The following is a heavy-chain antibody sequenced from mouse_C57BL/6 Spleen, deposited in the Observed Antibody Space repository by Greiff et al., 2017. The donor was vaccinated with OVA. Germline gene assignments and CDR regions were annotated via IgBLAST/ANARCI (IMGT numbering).Heavy chain of an antibody. V-gene: IGHV6-3*01. CDR2: IRLKSDNYAT. D-gene: IGHD1-1*01. CDR1: GFTFSNYW. CDR3: TGSSPYYYAMDY. J-gene: IGHJ4*01. Sequence: EVQLVESGGGLVQPGGSMKLSCVASGFTFSNYWMNWVRQSPEKGLEWVAQIRLKSDNYATHYAESVKGRFTISRDDSKSSVYLQMNNLRAEDTGIYYCTGSSPYYYAMDYWGQGTSVTVSS.